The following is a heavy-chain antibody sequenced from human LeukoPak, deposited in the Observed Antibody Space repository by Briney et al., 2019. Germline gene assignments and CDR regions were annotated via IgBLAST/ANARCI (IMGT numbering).Heavy chain of an antibody. J-gene: IGHJ6*03. D-gene: IGHD6-19*01. CDR2: ISSRSSYI. V-gene: IGHV3-21*01. Sequence: NAGGSLRLSCAGSGFTFSRYNMNWFRQAPGKGLERVSSISSRSSYIFYADSVKGRFTISRDNAKNSLYLQMNSLGAEDTAVYYCARDAQWLVPEGYYYMDVWGKGTTVTVSS. CDR3: ARDAQWLVPEGYYYMDV. CDR1: GFTFSRYN.